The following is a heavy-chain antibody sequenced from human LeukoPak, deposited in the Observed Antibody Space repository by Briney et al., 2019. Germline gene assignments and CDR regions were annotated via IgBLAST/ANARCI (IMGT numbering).Heavy chain of an antibody. J-gene: IGHJ4*02. V-gene: IGHV4-39*07. CDR3: ARATDCSSTSCFYFDY. CDR2: MYYSGST. CDR1: GGSISSSSYY. D-gene: IGHD2-2*01. Sequence: SETLSLTCTVSGGSISSSSYYWGRIRQPPGKGLEWIGSMYYSGSTYYNPSLKSRVTISVDTSKNQFSLKLSSVTAADTAVYYCARATDCSSTSCFYFDYWGQGTLVTVSS.